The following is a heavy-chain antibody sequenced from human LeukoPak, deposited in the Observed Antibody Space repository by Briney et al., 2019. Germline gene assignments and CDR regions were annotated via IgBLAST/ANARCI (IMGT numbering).Heavy chain of an antibody. CDR2: ITGVGNTP. CDR1: GFTFGSYA. Sequence: GGSLRLSCATSGFTFGSYAMTWVRQAPGKGLEWVSGITGVGNTPYYADSVKGRFTISRDNSKNTLYLQMNSLRAEDTAVYYCAKDHYDFWSGSISGYFDYWGQGTLVTVSS. J-gene: IGHJ4*02. CDR3: AKDHYDFWSGSISGYFDY. V-gene: IGHV3-23*01. D-gene: IGHD3-3*01.